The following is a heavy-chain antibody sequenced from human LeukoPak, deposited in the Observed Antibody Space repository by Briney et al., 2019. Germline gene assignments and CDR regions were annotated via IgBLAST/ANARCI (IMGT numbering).Heavy chain of an antibody. CDR1: GGSISSYY. D-gene: IGHD3-10*01. CDR3: ARVGVVWFDP. Sequence: SETLSLTCTVSGGSISSYYWSWIRQPPGKGLEWIGYVYYSGSTNYNPSLKSRVTISVDTSKNQFSLKLSSVTAADTAVYYCARVGVVWFDPWGQGTLVTVSS. CDR2: VYYSGST. V-gene: IGHV4-59*01. J-gene: IGHJ5*02.